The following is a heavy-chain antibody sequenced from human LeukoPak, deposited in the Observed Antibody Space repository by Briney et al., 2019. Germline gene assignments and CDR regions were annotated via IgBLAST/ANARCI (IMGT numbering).Heavy chain of an antibody. D-gene: IGHD3-10*01. Sequence: GGSLRLSCAASGFTFSSYAMSWVRQAPGKGLEGVSAISGSGGSTYYADSVKGRFTISRDNSKNTLYLQMNSLRAEDTAVYYCAKDQDYYGSGSQWWGQGTLVTVSS. CDR3: AKDQDYYGSGSQW. V-gene: IGHV3-23*01. J-gene: IGHJ4*02. CDR2: ISGSGGST. CDR1: GFTFSSYA.